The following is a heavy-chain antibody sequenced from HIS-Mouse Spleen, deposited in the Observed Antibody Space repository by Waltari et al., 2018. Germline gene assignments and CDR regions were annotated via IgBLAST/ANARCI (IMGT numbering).Heavy chain of an antibody. D-gene: IGHD7-27*01. Sequence: QVQLVQSGAEVKKPGASVKVSCKASGYTFTGYYMHWVRQAPGQGLEWMGWINPNSGGTNYAQKVQGRVTMTRDTSISTAYMELSRLRSDDTAVYYCAREGALGYFDYWGQGTLVTVSS. J-gene: IGHJ4*02. CDR2: INPNSGGT. CDR1: GYTFTGYY. V-gene: IGHV1-2*02. CDR3: AREGALGYFDY.